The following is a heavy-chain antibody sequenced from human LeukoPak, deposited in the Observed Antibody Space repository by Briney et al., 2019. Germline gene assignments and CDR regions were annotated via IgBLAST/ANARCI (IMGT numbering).Heavy chain of an antibody. J-gene: IGHJ5*02. CDR1: GYTFTSYY. V-gene: IGHV1-46*01. D-gene: IGHD1-7*01. CDR2: INPSGGST. CDR3: ARELELPGWFDP. Sequence: SVKVSCKASGYTFTSYYMHWVRQAPGRGLEWMGIINPSGGSTSYAQKFQGRVTMTRDTSTSTVYMELSSLRSEDTAVYYCARELELPGWFDPWGQGTLVTVSS.